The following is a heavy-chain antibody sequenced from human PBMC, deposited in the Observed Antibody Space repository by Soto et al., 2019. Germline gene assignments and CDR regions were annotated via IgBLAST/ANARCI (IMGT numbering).Heavy chain of an antibody. V-gene: IGHV4-34*01. CDR2: INHSGST. D-gene: IGHD7-27*01. CDR1: GGSFSGYY. J-gene: IGHJ4*02. Sequence: QVQLQQWGAGLLKPSETLSLTCAVYGGSFSGYYWSWIRQPPGKGLEGIGEINHSGSTNYNPSLKSRVNISVDTSKNQFSLKLSSVTAADTAVYYCARGWGRIFDYWGQGTLVTVSS. CDR3: ARGWGRIFDY.